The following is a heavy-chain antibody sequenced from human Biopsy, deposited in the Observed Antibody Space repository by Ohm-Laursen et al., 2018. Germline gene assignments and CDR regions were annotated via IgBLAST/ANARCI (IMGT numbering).Heavy chain of an antibody. V-gene: IGHV1-24*01. CDR3: AGDINNWNVNY. J-gene: IGHJ4*02. D-gene: IGHD1-20*01. CDR2: FAPENGRI. CDR1: GYSVTELS. Sequence: ASVKVSCKVSGYSVTELSMHWVRQAPGQGLEWMGGFAPENGRIVYSQKFQGRVTMTEDTSTNTAYMEVSNLRSEDTAVYYCAGDINNWNVNYWGQGTLVIVSS.